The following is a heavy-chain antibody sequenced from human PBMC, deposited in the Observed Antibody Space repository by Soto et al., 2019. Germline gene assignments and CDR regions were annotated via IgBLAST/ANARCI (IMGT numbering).Heavy chain of an antibody. Sequence: PGGSLRLSCAASGFTFSSYAMSWVRQAPGKGLEWVSAISGSGVSTYYADSVKGRLTISRDNSKKTLYLQMNSLRAEDTAVYYCAKDQALRYFDWLLVNYGMDVWGQGSTVTFSS. CDR2: ISGSGVST. CDR3: AKDQALRYFDWLLVNYGMDV. J-gene: IGHJ6*02. D-gene: IGHD3-9*01. CDR1: GFTFSSYA. V-gene: IGHV3-23*01.